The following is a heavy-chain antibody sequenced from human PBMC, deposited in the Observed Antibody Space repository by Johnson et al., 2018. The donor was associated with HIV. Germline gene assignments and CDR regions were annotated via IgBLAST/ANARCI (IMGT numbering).Heavy chain of an antibody. Sequence: QVQLVESGGGVVQPGRSLRLSCAASGFTFSSYAMHWVRQAPGKGLEWVAVISYDGSNKYYADSVKGRFTISRDNSKNTLYLQMNSLRAEDTAVYYCAREGGATSDAFDIWGQGTMVTVSS. V-gene: IGHV3-30-3*01. J-gene: IGHJ3*02. D-gene: IGHD3-10*01. CDR2: ISYDGSNK. CDR3: AREGGATSDAFDI. CDR1: GFTFSSYA.